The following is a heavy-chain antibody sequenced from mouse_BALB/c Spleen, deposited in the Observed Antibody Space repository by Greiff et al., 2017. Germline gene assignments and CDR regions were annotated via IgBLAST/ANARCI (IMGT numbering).Heavy chain of an antibody. D-gene: IGHD2-4*01. CDR3: AEASTMTSPYWYFDV. J-gene: IGHJ1*01. Sequence: DVHLVESGPSLVKPSQTLSLTCSVTGDSITSGYWNWIRKFPGNKLEYMGYISYSGSTYYNPSLKSRISITRDTSKNQYYLQLNSVTTEDTATYYCAEASTMTSPYWYFDVWGAGTTVTVSS. CDR1: GDSITSGY. V-gene: IGHV3-8*02. CDR2: ISYSGST.